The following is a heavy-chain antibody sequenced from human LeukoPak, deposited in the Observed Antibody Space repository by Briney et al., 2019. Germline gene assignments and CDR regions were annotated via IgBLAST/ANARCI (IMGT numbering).Heavy chain of an antibody. Sequence: PGGSLRLSCAASGFTFSSYSMNWVRQAPGKGLEWVSSISSSSSYIYYADSVKGRFTISRDNAKNSLYLQMNSLRAEDTAVYYCARDRAGYYDSSGSNWFDPWGQGTLVTVSS. CDR2: ISSSSSYI. CDR1: GFTFSSYS. D-gene: IGHD3-22*01. J-gene: IGHJ5*02. CDR3: ARDRAGYYDSSGSNWFDP. V-gene: IGHV3-21*01.